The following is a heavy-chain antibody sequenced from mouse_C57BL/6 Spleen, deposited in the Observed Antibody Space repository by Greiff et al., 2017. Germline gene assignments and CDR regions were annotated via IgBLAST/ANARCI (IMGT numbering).Heavy chain of an antibody. D-gene: IGHD1-1*01. CDR3: TTCGSSYRGFAY. CDR1: GFNIKDYY. Sequence: EVQLQQSGAELVRPGASVKLSCTASGFNIKDYYMHWVKQRPEQGLEWIGRIDPEYGDTEYAPKFQGKATMTADTSSNTAYLQLSSLTSEDTAVYYCTTCGSSYRGFAYWGQGTLVTVSA. J-gene: IGHJ3*01. CDR2: IDPEYGDT. V-gene: IGHV14-1*01.